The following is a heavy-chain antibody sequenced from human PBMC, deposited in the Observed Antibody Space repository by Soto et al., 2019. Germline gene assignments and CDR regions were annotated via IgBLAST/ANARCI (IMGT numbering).Heavy chain of an antibody. V-gene: IGHV3-74*01. D-gene: IGHD4-17*01. Sequence: EVQVVESGGGLVQPGGSLRLSCVASGFTFNIYWMHWVRQAPETGLVWVSRMKFAGSTTSYADSVKGRFTISRDNAKNTVYLQRNSLRAEDTGVYYCARGLRNYYGADVWGQGTTVTVSS. J-gene: IGHJ6*02. CDR1: GFTFNIYW. CDR3: ARGLRNYYGADV. CDR2: MKFAGSTT.